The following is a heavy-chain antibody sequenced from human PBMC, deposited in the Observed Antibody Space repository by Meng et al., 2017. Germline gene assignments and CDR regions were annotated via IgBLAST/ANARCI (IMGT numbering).Heavy chain of an antibody. CDR2: TYYRSKWYN. D-gene: IGHD3-10*01. J-gene: IGHJ4*02. CDR3: ARAFHITMVRGVIRD. V-gene: IGHV6-1*01. Sequence: SCAISGDSVSSNSAAWNWIRQSPSRGLEWLGRTYYRSKWYNDYAVSVKSRITINPDTSKNQFSLQLNSVTPEDTAVYYCARAFHITMVRGVIRDWGQGTLVT. CDR1: GDSVSSNSAA.